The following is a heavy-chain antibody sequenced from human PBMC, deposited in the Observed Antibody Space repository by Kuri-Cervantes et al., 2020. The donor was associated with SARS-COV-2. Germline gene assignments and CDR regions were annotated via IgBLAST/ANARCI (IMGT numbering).Heavy chain of an antibody. CDR1: GYTFTSYG. D-gene: IGHD1-7*01. V-gene: IGHV1-18*01. Sequence: ASVKVSCKASGYTFTSYGISWVRQAPGQGLEWMGWISTNSGNTVYAQKFQGRVTMTTDTSTNTAYMELRSLTSDDTAVYYCARNPSDPGTTYRFDPWGQGTRVTVSS. CDR3: ARNPSDPGTTYRFDP. J-gene: IGHJ5*02. CDR2: ISTNSGNT.